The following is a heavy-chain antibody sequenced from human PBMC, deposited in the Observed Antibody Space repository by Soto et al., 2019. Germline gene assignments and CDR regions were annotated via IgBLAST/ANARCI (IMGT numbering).Heavy chain of an antibody. CDR3: ARDRRKSSSWYWYYFDY. J-gene: IGHJ4*02. D-gene: IGHD6-13*01. V-gene: IGHV4-59*01. CDR2: IYYSGST. CDR1: GGSISSYY. Sequence: SETLSLTCTVSGGSISSYYWSWIRQPPGKGLEWIGYIYYSGSTNYNPSLKSRVTISVDTSKNQFSLKLSSVTAADTAVYYCARDRRKSSSWYWYYFDYWGQGTLVTVSS.